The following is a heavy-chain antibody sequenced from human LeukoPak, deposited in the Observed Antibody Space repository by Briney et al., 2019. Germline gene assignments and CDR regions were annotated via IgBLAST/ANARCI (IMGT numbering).Heavy chain of an antibody. D-gene: IGHD1-26*01. CDR1: GFTFSSFA. CDR2: MSGDATNT. V-gene: IGHV3-23*01. Sequence: GGSLRLSCAASGFTFSSFAMNWVRQAPGKGLEWVSTMSGDATNTYYADSVKGRFTISRDNSKTTLFLQMNSLRAEDTAVYYCARSGSGSYYDYWGQGTLVTVSS. CDR3: ARSGSGSYYDY. J-gene: IGHJ4*02.